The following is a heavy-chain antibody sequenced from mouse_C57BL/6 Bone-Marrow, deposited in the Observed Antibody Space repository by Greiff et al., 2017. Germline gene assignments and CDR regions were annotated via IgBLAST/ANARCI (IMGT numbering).Heavy chain of an antibody. J-gene: IGHJ4*01. D-gene: IGHD1-1*01. Sequence: EVQGVESGGGLVKPGGSLKFSCAASGFTFSDYGMHWVRQAPEKGLEWVAYISSGSSTIYYADTVKGRFTISRDNAKNTLFLQLTSMRSEDTAVYYCARQGTTDAMDYGGQGTSVTVTS. CDR2: ISSGSSTI. CDR3: ARQGTTDAMDY. V-gene: IGHV5-17*01. CDR1: GFTFSDYG.